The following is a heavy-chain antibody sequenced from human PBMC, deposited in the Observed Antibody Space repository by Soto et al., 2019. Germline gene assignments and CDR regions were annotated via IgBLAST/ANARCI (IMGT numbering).Heavy chain of an antibody. J-gene: IGHJ5*01. D-gene: IGHD2-15*01. CDR3: ARGRYCLTGRCFPNWFDS. V-gene: IGHV4-30-4*01. CDR2: IYKSATT. CDR1: GDSISTVDYF. Sequence: KPSETLSLTCSVSGDSISTVDYFWAWVRQPPGQALEYIGYIYKSATTYYNPSFESRVAISLDTPKSQFSLNVTSLTAADTAVYFCARGRYCLTGRCFPNWFDSWGQGTLVTVSS.